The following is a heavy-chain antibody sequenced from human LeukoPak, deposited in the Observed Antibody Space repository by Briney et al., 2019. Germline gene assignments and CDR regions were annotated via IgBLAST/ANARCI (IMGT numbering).Heavy chain of an antibody. CDR3: VSQEVVPH. J-gene: IGHJ4*02. CDR1: GFSFTNYW. V-gene: IGHV3-7*01. CDR2: VKEDGTTK. Sequence: PGGSLRLSCAASGFSFTNYWMSWVRQAPGKGLAWVANVKEDGTTKQYVDSVKGRFTISRDNAKNSLYLQMDSLRAEDTAMYYRVSQEVVPHWGQGTLVSVSS. D-gene: IGHD2-15*01.